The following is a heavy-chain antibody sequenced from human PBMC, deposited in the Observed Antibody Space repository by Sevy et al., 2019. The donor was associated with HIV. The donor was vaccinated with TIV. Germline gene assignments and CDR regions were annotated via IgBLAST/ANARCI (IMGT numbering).Heavy chain of an antibody. J-gene: IGHJ6*02. V-gene: IGHV3-9*01. CDR2: ISWNSGSI. CDR1: GLTFDDYA. Sequence: GGSLRLCCAASGLTFDDYAMHWVRQAPGKGLEWVTGISWNSGSIGYANAMKGRFTISRDNAKNSLYLQKNSLRAEDTALYYCAKEKVVGGYYGMDVWGQGTTVTVSS. CDR3: AKEKVVGGYYGMDV. D-gene: IGHD2-15*01.